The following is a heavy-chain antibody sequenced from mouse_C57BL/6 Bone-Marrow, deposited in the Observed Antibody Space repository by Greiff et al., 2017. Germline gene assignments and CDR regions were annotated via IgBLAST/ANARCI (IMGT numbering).Heavy chain of an antibody. CDR2: IRSKSNNYAT. CDR1: GFSFNTYA. Sequence: EVKVVESGGGLVQPKGSLKLSCAASGFSFNTYAMNWVRQAPGKGLEWVARIRSKSNNYATYYADSVKDRFTISRDDSESMLYLQMNNLKTEDTAMYYCVRHAGGYFDYWGQGTTLTVSS. CDR3: VRHAGGYFDY. J-gene: IGHJ2*01. V-gene: IGHV10-1*01.